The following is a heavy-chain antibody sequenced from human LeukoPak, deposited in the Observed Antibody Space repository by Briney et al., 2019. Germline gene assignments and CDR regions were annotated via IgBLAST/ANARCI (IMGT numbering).Heavy chain of an antibody. J-gene: IGHJ3*02. CDR2: IRYDGNNE. CDR3: AKGITIFGVVTGAFDI. D-gene: IGHD3-3*01. Sequence: GGSLRLSCAASGFAFSKCAMHWVRQAPGKGLEWVAFIRYDGNNEYYADSVQGRFTISRDNSKNTLYLQMNSLRAEDTAVYYCAKGITIFGVVTGAFDIWGQGTMVTVSS. CDR1: GFAFSKCA. V-gene: IGHV3-30*02.